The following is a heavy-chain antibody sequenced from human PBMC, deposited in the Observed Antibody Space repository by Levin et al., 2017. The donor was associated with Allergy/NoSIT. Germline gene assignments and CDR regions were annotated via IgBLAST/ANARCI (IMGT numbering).Heavy chain of an antibody. CDR2: IDPSDSYT. CDR3: ARHYGGNSFRFRAFDI. J-gene: IGHJ3*02. CDR1: GYSLTNYW. V-gene: IGHV5-10-1*01. Sequence: GESLKISCKGSGYSLTNYWITWVRQVPGKGLEWIGRIDPSDSYTDYSPSFQGHVTISGDKSISTAYLQWTSLKASDAAIYYCARHYGGNSFRFRAFDIWGQGTMVTVPS. D-gene: IGHD4-23*01.